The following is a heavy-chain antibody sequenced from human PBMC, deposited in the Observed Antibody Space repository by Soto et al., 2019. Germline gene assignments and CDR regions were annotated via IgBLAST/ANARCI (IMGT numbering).Heavy chain of an antibody. J-gene: IGHJ4*01. CDR3: ATQNRDGNTFITPL. CDR1: VESVISDRYF. Sequence: SQTLSLTCSLSVESVISDRYFWTWIRQPPGKGLEWIAYISYTGDTNYNPSLKSRVTISVDTSRNQFSLTLTSVTAADTAVYYCATQNRDGNTFITPLWGHGNLVTVS. V-gene: IGHV4-61*01. CDR2: ISYTGDT.